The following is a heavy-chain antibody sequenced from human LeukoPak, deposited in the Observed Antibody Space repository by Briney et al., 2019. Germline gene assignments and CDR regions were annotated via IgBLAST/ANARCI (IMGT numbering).Heavy chain of an antibody. Sequence: GASVKVSCKASGHTFTGYYMHWVRQAPGQGLEWMGWINPNSGGTNYAQKLQGRVTMTRDTSISTAYMELSRLRSDDTAVYYCARGRNDVTFYFDYWGQGTLVTVSS. D-gene: IGHD1-1*01. J-gene: IGHJ4*02. CDR1: GHTFTGYY. V-gene: IGHV1-2*02. CDR3: ARGRNDVTFYFDY. CDR2: INPNSGGT.